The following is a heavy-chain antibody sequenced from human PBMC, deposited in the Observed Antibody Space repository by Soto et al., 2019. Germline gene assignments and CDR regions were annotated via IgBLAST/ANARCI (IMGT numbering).Heavy chain of an antibody. V-gene: IGHV4-59*08. Sequence: SETLSLTCTGSGGSISRYYWSWIRQPPGKGLEWIGDIYYSGSTNYNPSLKSRVTISVDTSKNQFSLKLSSVTAADTAVYYCARLFGVPAAIPNYYYYGMDVWGQGTTVTGSS. CDR1: GGSISRYY. CDR2: IYYSGST. J-gene: IGHJ6*02. D-gene: IGHD2-2*01. CDR3: ARLFGVPAAIPNYYYYGMDV.